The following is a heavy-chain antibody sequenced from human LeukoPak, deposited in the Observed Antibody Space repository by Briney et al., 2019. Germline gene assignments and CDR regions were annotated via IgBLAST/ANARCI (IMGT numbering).Heavy chain of an antibody. J-gene: IGHJ5*02. V-gene: IGHV4-61*02. CDR1: GGSISSGSYY. Sequence: SQTLSLTCTVSGGSISSGSYYWSWIRQPAGKGLEWIGRIYTSGSTNYNPSLKSQVTISVDTSKNQFSLKLSSVTAADTAVYYCARRFDPWGQGTLVTVSS. CDR2: IYTSGST. CDR3: ARRFDP.